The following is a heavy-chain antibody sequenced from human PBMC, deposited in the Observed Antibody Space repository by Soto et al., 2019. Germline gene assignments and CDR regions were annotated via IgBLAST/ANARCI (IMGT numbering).Heavy chain of an antibody. CDR2: INFDGSTT. J-gene: IGHJ4*02. CDR1: GLAFSTYW. V-gene: IGHV3-74*01. Sequence: EVHLVESGGGLVQPGGSLRLSCEASGLAFSTYWMHWVRQAPGKGLVWVARINFDGSTTTYADSVKGRFIISRDNANNTLFVQMDSLRVDDTAVYYCVTGAPRRGSRPMAHWGQGTLVTVSS. D-gene: IGHD1-26*01. CDR3: VTGAPRRGSRPMAH.